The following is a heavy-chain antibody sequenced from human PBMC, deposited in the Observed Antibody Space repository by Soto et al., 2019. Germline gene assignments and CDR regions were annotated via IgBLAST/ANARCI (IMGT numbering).Heavy chain of an antibody. CDR3: ARGVKYGAYSRWFDP. V-gene: IGHV1-8*01. J-gene: IGHJ5*02. Sequence: QVQLVQSGAEVRKPGASVKVSCKASGYTFTSYDINWVRQATGQGLEYLGWMSPNSGNTGYVQKFQGRVTMTWDTSLXTAYMELSSLRSEDTAVYFCARGVKYGAYSRWFDPWGQGTLVTVSS. CDR2: MSPNSGNT. CDR1: GYTFTSYD. D-gene: IGHD4-17*01.